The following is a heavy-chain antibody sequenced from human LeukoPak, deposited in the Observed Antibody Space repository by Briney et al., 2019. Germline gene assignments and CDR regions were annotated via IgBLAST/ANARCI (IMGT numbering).Heavy chain of an antibody. V-gene: IGHV3-53*01. Sequence: GGSLRLSCAASGFAVSNNYMSWVRQAPGKGLEWVSIVYGDGITYYVDSAKGRFTISRDNSRNTLYLQMNSLRVEDTAVYYCTRDSTTFRFGYWGQGTLVTVSS. CDR1: GFAVSNNY. D-gene: IGHD2/OR15-2a*01. J-gene: IGHJ4*02. CDR3: TRDSTTFRFGY. CDR2: VYGDGIT.